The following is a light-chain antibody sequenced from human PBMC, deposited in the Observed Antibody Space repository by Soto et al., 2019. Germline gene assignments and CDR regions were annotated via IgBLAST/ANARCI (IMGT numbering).Light chain of an antibody. V-gene: IGLV2-23*01. CDR1: SSDVGSYNL. Sequence: QSVLTQPASVSGSRGQSITISCTGTSSDVGSYNLVSWYQQHPGKAPKLMIYEGSKRPSGVSNRFSGSKSGNTASLTISGLQAEDEADYYCCSYAGSSVVVFGGGTKLTVL. CDR3: CSYAGSSVVV. J-gene: IGLJ2*01. CDR2: EGS.